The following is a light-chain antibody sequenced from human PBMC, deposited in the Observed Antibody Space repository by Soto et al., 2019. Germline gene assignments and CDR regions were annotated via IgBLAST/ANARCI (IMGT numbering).Light chain of an antibody. CDR2: EGS. J-gene: IGKJ2*01. V-gene: IGKV2D-29*01. CDR1: QSLLNTNGKTY. Sequence: IVMTQSPLSLSVTPGQPASISCKSSQSLLNTNGKTYLCWYLQKPGQPPQLLIYEGSNRFSGVPERFSGSGSGTDFTLRLSRVETEDVGVYYCMQCEQVPPTFGQGTKLEIK. CDR3: MQCEQVPPT.